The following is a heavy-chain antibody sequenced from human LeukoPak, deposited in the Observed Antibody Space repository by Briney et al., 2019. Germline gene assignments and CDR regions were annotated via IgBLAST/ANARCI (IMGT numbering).Heavy chain of an antibody. CDR2: INPNSGGT. D-gene: IGHD6-19*01. CDR1: GYTFTGYY. J-gene: IGHJ5*02. CDR3: AREGTDSSGWYDNWFDP. V-gene: IGHV1-2*02. Sequence: ASVKVSCKASGYTFTGYYMRWVRQAPGQGLEWMGWINPNSGGTNYAQKFQGRVTMTRDTSISTAYMELSRLRSDDTAVYYCAREGTDSSGWYDNWFDPWGQGTLVTVSS.